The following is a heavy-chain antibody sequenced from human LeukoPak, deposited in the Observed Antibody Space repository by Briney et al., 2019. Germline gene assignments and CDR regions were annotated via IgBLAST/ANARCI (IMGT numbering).Heavy chain of an antibody. J-gene: IGHJ1*01. D-gene: IGHD2-2*02. CDR3: ARSPYCSSTSCYTSQEEYFQH. CDR1: GGTFSSYA. CDR2: IIPIFGTA. Sequence: GASVKVSCKASGGTFSSYAVSWVRQAPGRGLEWMGGIIPIFGTANYAQKFQGRVTITTDECTSTAYMELSSLRSEDTAVYYCARSPYCSSTSCYTSQEEYFQHWGQGTLVTVSS. V-gene: IGHV1-69*05.